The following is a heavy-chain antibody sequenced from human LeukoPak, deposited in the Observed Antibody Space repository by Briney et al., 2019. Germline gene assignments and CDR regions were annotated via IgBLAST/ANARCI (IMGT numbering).Heavy chain of an antibody. V-gene: IGHV3-9*01. J-gene: IGHJ6*02. CDR3: AKDITADYYYYGMDV. Sequence: PGGSLRLSCAASGFTFDDYAMHWVRQVPGKGLEWVSGISWNSGSIGYADSVKGRFTISRDNAKNSLYLQMNSLRAEDTALYYCAKDITADYYYYGMDVWGQGTTVTVSS. CDR1: GFTFDDYA. CDR2: ISWNSGSI.